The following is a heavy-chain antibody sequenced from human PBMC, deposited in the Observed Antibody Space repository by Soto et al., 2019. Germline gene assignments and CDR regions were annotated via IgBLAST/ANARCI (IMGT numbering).Heavy chain of an antibody. J-gene: IGHJ4*02. D-gene: IGHD3-22*01. CDR1: GGSISSYY. CDR2: IYYSEST. Sequence: SETLSLTCTVSGGSISSYYWSWIRQPPGKGLEWIGYIYYSESTNYNPSLKSRVTISVDTSKNQFSLKLSSVTAADTAVYYCASSTYYDSSGYANFDYWGQGTLVTVSS. CDR3: ASSTYYDSSGYANFDY. V-gene: IGHV4-59*01.